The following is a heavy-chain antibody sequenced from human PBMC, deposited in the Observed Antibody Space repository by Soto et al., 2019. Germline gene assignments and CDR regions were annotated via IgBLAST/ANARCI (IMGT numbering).Heavy chain of an antibody. V-gene: IGHV3-33*01. CDR2: IWDDGSNE. Sequence: QVQLMESGGGVVQPGRSLRLSCAASGFNFNNYGMHWVRQAPGKGLEWVAVIWDDGSNEYYEASVKGRFTISRDNSKNTLYLQMNSLRGEDTAVYYCARELGGKIEHNPYDYWGQGTLVSVSS. J-gene: IGHJ4*02. CDR1: GFNFNNYG. D-gene: IGHD3-16*01. CDR3: ARELGGKIEHNPYDY.